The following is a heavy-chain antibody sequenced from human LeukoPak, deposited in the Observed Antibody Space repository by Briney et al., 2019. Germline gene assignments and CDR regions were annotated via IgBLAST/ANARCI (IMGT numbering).Heavy chain of an antibody. CDR3: AGDQLALNAFDI. Sequence: SETLSLTCTVSGGSISSHYWSWIRQPPGKGLEWIGYISYIGSTNYSPSLKSRVTISVDTSKNQFSLRLSSVTAADTAIYCCAGDQLALNAFDIWGQGTMVTVSS. CDR2: ISYIGST. D-gene: IGHD1-1*01. J-gene: IGHJ3*02. CDR1: GGSISSHY. V-gene: IGHV4-59*11.